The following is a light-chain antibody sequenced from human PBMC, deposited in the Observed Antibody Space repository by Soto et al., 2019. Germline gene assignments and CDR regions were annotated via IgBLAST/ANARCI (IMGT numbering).Light chain of an antibody. CDR2: GNS. J-gene: IGLJ2*01. V-gene: IGLV1-40*01. Sequence: QSVLTQPPSVSGAPGQRVTICCTGSSSSIGAGYDVHWYQQLPGTAPKLLIYGNSNRPSGVPDRFSGSKSGTSASLAITGLQAEDEADYYCQSYDSSLSGSVFGGGTQLTVL. CDR1: SSSIGAGYD. CDR3: QSYDSSLSGSV.